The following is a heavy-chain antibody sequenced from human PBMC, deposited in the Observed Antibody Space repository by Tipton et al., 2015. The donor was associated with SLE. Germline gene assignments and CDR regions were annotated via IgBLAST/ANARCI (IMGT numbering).Heavy chain of an antibody. CDR3: ARVGAPVAFEI. CDR1: GYSISSGYY. J-gene: IGHJ3*02. CDR2: IYRSGTA. V-gene: IGHV4-38-2*02. Sequence: TLSLTCSVSGYSISSGYYWGWIRQSPGKGLEWIGSIYRSGTAYYNPSLKSRVTMSVDTSKNQFSLHLSSVTAADTAVYYCARVGAPVAFEIWGQGTMVTVSS. D-gene: IGHD3-3*01.